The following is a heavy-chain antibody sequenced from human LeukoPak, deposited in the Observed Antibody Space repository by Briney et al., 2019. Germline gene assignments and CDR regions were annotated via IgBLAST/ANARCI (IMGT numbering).Heavy chain of an antibody. V-gene: IGHV3-21*01. CDR3: ARGQQWLKDY. J-gene: IGHJ4*02. CDR2: ISGSNSYI. D-gene: IGHD6-19*01. CDR1: GFTFNSYS. Sequence: GGSLRLSCAASGFTFNSYSMNWVRQAPGKGLEWVSSISGSNSYIYYADSMKGRFTISRDNAKNSLYLQMNSLRAEDSAMYYCARGQQWLKDYWGQGTLVTVSS.